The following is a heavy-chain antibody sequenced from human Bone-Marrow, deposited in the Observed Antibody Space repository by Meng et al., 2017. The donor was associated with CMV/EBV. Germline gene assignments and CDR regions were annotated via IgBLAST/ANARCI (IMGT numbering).Heavy chain of an antibody. CDR1: GGSISSGDYY. J-gene: IGHJ5*02. CDR3: ARDGHYDILTGYNWFDP. CDR2: IYYSGST. Sequence: SETLSLTCTVSGGSISSGDYYWSWIRQSPGKGLEWIGNIYYSGSTYYNPSLKSRATTSVDTSKNQFSLKLSSVTAADTAVYYCARDGHYDILTGYNWFDPWGQGTLVTGSS. V-gene: IGHV4-30-4*01. D-gene: IGHD3-9*01.